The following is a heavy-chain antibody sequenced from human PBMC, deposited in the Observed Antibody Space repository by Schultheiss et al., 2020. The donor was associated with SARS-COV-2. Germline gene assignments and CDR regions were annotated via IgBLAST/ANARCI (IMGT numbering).Heavy chain of an antibody. D-gene: IGHD1-1*01. CDR3: TRDGANQLLDY. Sequence: ASVKVSCKASGYTFTAYYMHWVRQAPGQGLEWMGWINPNSGDTNYAQKFQGRVTMTRDTSISTAYMELSRLTSDDTAMYYCTRDGANQLLDYWGQGTLVTVSS. CDR1: GYTFTAYY. J-gene: IGHJ4*02. CDR2: INPNSGDT. V-gene: IGHV1-2*02.